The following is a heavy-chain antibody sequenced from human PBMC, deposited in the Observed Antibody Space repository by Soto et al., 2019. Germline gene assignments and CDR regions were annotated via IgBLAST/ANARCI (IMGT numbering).Heavy chain of an antibody. CDR1: GFTFSSYA. CDR3: AKDREAWLGDTAMAAVDY. Sequence: GGSLRLSCAASGFTFSSYAMSWVRQAPGKGLEWVSAISGSGGSTYYADSVKGRFTISRDNSKNTLYLQMNSLRAEDTAVYYCAKDREAWLGDTAMAAVDYWGQGTLVTVSS. V-gene: IGHV3-23*01. J-gene: IGHJ4*02. D-gene: IGHD5-18*01. CDR2: ISGSGGST.